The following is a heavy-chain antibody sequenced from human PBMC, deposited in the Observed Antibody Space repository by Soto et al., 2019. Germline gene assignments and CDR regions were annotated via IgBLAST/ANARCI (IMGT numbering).Heavy chain of an antibody. D-gene: IGHD1-20*01. Sequence: SPTLSLTCAISGDRFSSNSAAWNWIRQSPSRGLEWLGRTYYRSKWYNDYAVSVKSRITINPDTSKNQFSLQLNSVTPEDTAVYYCARGSRYNWNYYYYYYMDVWGKGTTVTVSS. CDR3: ARGSRYNWNYYYYYYMDV. CDR1: GDRFSSNSAA. CDR2: TYYRSKWYN. V-gene: IGHV6-1*01. J-gene: IGHJ6*03.